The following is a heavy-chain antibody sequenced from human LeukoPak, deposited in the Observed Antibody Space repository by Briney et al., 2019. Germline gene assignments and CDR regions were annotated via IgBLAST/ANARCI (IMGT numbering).Heavy chain of an antibody. CDR2: ISSSAGTM. CDR3: ARDRSSGYSGSNDY. D-gene: IGHD5-12*01. V-gene: IGHV3-48*03. Sequence: GGSLKLSCAASGFTFSSYDMNWVRQAPGKGREWVSYISSSAGTMYYADSVKGRFTISRDNAKNSLYLQMNSLRAEDTADYNCARDRSSGYSGSNDYWGQGTLLTVS. J-gene: IGHJ4*02. CDR1: GFTFSSYD.